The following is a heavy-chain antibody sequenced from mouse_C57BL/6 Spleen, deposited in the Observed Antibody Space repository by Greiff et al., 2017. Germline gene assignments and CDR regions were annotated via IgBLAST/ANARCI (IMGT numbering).Heavy chain of an antibody. V-gene: IGHV5-9*01. Sequence: EVQLQESGGGLVKPGGSLKLSCAASGFTFSSYTMSWVRQTPEKRLEWVATISGGGGNTYYPDSVKGRFTIARDNAKNTLYLQMSSLRSEDTALYYCARWDCGSSYYFDYWGQGTTLTVSS. CDR3: ARWDCGSSYYFDY. J-gene: IGHJ2*01. CDR1: GFTFSSYT. CDR2: ISGGGGNT. D-gene: IGHD1-1*01.